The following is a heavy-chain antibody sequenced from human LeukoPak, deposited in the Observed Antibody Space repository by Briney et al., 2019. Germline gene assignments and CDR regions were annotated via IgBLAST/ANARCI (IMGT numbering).Heavy chain of an antibody. D-gene: IGHD4-17*01. V-gene: IGHV3-21*01. CDR1: GFTLSGYS. CDR2: ISSSSDYI. J-gene: IGHJ4*02. Sequence: GGSLSLSCAASGFTLSGYSMNWVRPAPGKGLEWVSSISSSSDYIYYADSVKGRFTISRDNAKNSLSLQMNSLRAEDTAVYYCVRDYGDFDYWGQGTLVTVSS. CDR3: VRDYGDFDY.